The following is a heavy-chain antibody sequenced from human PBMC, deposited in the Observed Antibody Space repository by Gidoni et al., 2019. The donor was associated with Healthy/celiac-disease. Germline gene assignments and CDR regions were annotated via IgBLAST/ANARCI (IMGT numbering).Heavy chain of an antibody. J-gene: IGHJ4*02. Sequence: QVQLVQSGAEVKKPGSSVKVSCQACGGTFSSSAISWVRQAPGQGIGWLGGIIPIFGTANYAQKFQGRVTITADKSTSTAYMELSSRRSEDTAVYYCATLDDYPLDYWGQGTLVTVSS. D-gene: IGHD4-17*01. CDR3: ATLDDYPLDY. V-gene: IGHV1-69*06. CDR2: IIPIFGTA. CDR1: GGTFSSSA.